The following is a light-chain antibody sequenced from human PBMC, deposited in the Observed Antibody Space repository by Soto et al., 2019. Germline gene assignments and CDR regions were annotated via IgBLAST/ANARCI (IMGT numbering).Light chain of an antibody. Sequence: DIQMTQSPSTLSASVGDRVTITCRARQSISSWLAWYQQKPGKAPKLLIYDDSNLKNGVPSRFSGRRPGTEFTLTISSLQPDDLGTYYCQQYNRYSRTFRQDTKEQLK. CDR1: QSISSW. J-gene: IGKJ1*01. V-gene: IGKV1-5*01. CDR3: QQYNRYSRT. CDR2: DDS.